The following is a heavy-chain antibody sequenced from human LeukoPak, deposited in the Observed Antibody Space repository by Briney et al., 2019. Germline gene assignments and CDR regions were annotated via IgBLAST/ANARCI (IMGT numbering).Heavy chain of an antibody. J-gene: IGHJ4*02. CDR1: GFTFSSYA. Sequence: GGSLGLSCAASGFTFSSYAMSWVRQAPGKGLEWVSSITGGGDDTYHADSVKGRFTISRDNSKNTLYLQMNSLRAEDSAIYYCAKGSASGRPYCFDYWGQGILVTVSS. CDR2: ITGGGDDT. D-gene: IGHD2-15*01. CDR3: AKGSASGRPYCFDY. V-gene: IGHV3-23*01.